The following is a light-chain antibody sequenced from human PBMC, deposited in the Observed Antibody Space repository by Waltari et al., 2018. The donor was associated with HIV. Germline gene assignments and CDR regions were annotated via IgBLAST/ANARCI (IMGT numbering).Light chain of an antibody. Sequence: QAVVTQEPSLTVSPGGTVTLTCGSSTGAVTSEHYPYWFQQTPGQAPRTLSYDTSNKHALTPGRFSGSLLGGKAALTLSGAQPEDEAEYYCLLSYGGARVFGGGTKLTVL. V-gene: IGLV7-46*01. CDR3: LLSYGGARV. CDR1: TGAVTSEHY. J-gene: IGLJ2*01. CDR2: DTS.